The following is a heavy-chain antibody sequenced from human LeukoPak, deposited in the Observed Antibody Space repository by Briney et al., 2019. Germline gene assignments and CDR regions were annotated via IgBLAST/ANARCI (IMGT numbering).Heavy chain of an antibody. J-gene: IGHJ4*02. Sequence: AGGPLRLSCAASGFTFKLYWMHWVRQVPGKGPVWVARINDDGSDTVYADSVKGRFTISRDDAKNMLFLQMNSLRGEDTAVYHCVRGGPSTWFWGQGTLVTVSS. V-gene: IGHV3-74*01. D-gene: IGHD3-22*01. CDR3: VRGGPSTWF. CDR2: INDDGSDT. CDR1: GFTFKLYW.